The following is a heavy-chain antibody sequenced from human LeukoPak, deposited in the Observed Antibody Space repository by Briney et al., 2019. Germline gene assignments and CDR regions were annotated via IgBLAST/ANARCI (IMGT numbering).Heavy chain of an antibody. CDR1: GGSISSSSYY. J-gene: IGHJ5*02. CDR3: ARQEWDWNYKNWFDP. D-gene: IGHD1-7*01. V-gene: IGHV4-39*01. Sequence: SETLSLTCTVSGGSISSSSYYWGWIRQPPGKGLEWIGSIYYSGSTYYNPSLKSRVTISVDTSKNQFSLKLSSVTAADTAVYYCARQEWDWNYKNWFDPWGQGTLVTVSS. CDR2: IYYSGST.